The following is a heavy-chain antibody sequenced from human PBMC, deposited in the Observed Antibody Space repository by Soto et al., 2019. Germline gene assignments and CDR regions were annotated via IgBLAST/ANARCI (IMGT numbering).Heavy chain of an antibody. Sequence: QVQLVESGGGVVQPGRSLRLSCAASGFTFSSYGMHWVRQAPGKGLEWVAVISYDGSNKYYADSVKGRFTISRDNSKNTLYLQMNSLRAEDTAVYYCAKDHGDYDFWSGNDYWGQGTQVTVSP. V-gene: IGHV3-30*18. D-gene: IGHD3-3*01. CDR3: AKDHGDYDFWSGNDY. CDR2: ISYDGSNK. CDR1: GFTFSSYG. J-gene: IGHJ4*02.